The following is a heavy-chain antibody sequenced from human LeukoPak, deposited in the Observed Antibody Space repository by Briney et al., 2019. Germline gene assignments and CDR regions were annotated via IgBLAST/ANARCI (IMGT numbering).Heavy chain of an antibody. CDR3: AKADYIAVAGTAADY. D-gene: IGHD6-19*01. J-gene: IGHJ4*02. CDR1: GFTFNSYS. Sequence: GGSLRLSCAASGFTFNSYSMNWVRQAPGKGLEWVSAISGSGGSTYYADSVKGRFTISRDNSKNTLYLQMNSLRAEDTAVYYCAKADYIAVAGTAADYWGQGTLVTVSS. V-gene: IGHV3-23*01. CDR2: ISGSGGST.